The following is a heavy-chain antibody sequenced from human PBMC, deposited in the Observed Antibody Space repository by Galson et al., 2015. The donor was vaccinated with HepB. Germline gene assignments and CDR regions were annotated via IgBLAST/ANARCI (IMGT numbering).Heavy chain of an antibody. CDR1: GFTFTSSA. J-gene: IGHJ4*02. D-gene: IGHD3-10*01. CDR3: AAYYYGSGWIDY. CDR2: IVVGSGNT. V-gene: IGHV1-58*01. Sequence: SVKVSCKASGFTFTSSAVQWVRQARGQRLEWIGWIVVGSGNTNYAQKFQERVTITRDMSTSTAYMELSSLRSEDTAVYYCAAYYYGSGWIDYWGQGTLVTVSS.